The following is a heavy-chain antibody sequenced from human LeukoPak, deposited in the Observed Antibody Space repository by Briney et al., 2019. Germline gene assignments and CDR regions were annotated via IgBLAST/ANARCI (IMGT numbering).Heavy chain of an antibody. Sequence: GGSLRLSCTASGFTFGDYAMNWVRQAPGKGLEWVGFIRSKAYGGTAEYAASVKGRFTISRDDSKSIAYLQMNSLKTEDTAVYYCTRDTLFYYGSGSEFYYYYMDVWGKGTTVTVSS. V-gene: IGHV3-49*04. J-gene: IGHJ6*03. CDR3: TRDTLFYYGSGSEFYYYYMDV. D-gene: IGHD3-10*01. CDR1: GFTFGDYA. CDR2: IRSKAYGGTA.